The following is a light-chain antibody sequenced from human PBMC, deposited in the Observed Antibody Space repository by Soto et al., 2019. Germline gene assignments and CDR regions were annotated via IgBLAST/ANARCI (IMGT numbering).Light chain of an antibody. V-gene: IGKV2-28*01. CDR3: KQSLHWPRT. CDR2: GGS. Sequence: DVVLTHSQPSLLVIHGEPASTSRGPGRSLLSSNGYNYLDWYLQKQGQPPHILIFGGSNRDTGVPDRFSGSGSGTECTLKISRVEAEDVSVYYCKQSLHWPRTFGQGTKVDIK. J-gene: IGKJ1*01. CDR1: RSLLSSNGYNY.